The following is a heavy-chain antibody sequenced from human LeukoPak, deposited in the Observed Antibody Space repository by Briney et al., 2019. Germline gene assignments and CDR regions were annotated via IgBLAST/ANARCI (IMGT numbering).Heavy chain of an antibody. D-gene: IGHD4-23*01. V-gene: IGHV3-48*04. CDR1: GFTFSSYT. CDR3: ARAGYGGSTTGWFDP. J-gene: IGHJ5*02. Sequence: GGSLRLSCAASGFTFSSYTMNWVRQAPGKGLEWVSYISSSSSTIYYADSVEGRFTISRDNAKNSLYLQMNSLRAEDTAVYYCARAGYGGSTTGWFDPWGQGTLVTVSS. CDR2: ISSSSSTI.